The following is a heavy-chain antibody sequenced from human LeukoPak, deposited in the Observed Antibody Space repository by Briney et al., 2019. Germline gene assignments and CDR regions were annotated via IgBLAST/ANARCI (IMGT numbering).Heavy chain of an antibody. Sequence: GGSLRLSCAASGFTFSSYAMHWVRQAPGKGLEWVAVISYDGSNKYYADSVKGRFTISRDNSKNTLYLQMNSLRAEDTAVYYCAGAGGYDSEVYYYYGMDVWGQGTTVTVSS. V-gene: IGHV3-30*04. J-gene: IGHJ6*02. CDR3: AGAGGYDSEVYYYYGMDV. CDR2: ISYDGSNK. CDR1: GFTFSSYA. D-gene: IGHD5-12*01.